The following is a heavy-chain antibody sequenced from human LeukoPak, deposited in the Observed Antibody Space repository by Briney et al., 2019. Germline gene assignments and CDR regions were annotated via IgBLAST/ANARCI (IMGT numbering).Heavy chain of an antibody. CDR1: GGSFSGYY. CDR2: INHSGST. J-gene: IGHJ4*02. V-gene: IGHV4-34*01. CDR3: ARGRRTWAY. Sequence: SETLSLTCAVYGGSFSGYYWSWIRQPPGKGLEWIGEINHSGSTNYNPSLKSRATISVDTSKNQFSLKLSSVTAADTAVYYCARGRRTWAYWGQGTLVTVSS. D-gene: IGHD1-1*01.